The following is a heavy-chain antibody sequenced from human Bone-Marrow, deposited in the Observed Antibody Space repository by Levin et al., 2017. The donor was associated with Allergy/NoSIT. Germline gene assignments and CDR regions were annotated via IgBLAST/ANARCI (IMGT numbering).Heavy chain of an antibody. CDR1: GFTFSNSW. CDR3: ARDKIRRATIGARLFDP. CDR2: IKEDGSEK. J-gene: IGHJ5*02. V-gene: IGHV3-7*01. Sequence: QAGGSLRLSCAASGFTFSNSWMSWVRQAPGKGLEWVANIKEDGSEKYYVDSVKGRFTISRDNAKNSLYVQMNSLRAEDTAVYYCARDKIRRATIGARLFDPWGQGTLVTVSS. D-gene: IGHD5-24*01.